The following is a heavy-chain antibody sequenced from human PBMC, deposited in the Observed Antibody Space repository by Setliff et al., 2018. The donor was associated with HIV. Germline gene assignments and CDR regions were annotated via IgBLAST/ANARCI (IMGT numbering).Heavy chain of an antibody. D-gene: IGHD5-12*01. CDR3: ARSRGTQQEEYYFDY. CDR2: IYYSGST. CDR1: GGSISSGSYY. Sequence: PSETLSLTCTVSGGSISSGSYYWSWIRQPPGKGLEWIGSIYYSGSTKYNPSLKSRVTMSLDTSKNQFSLKLSSVTAADTAVYYCARSRGTQQEEYYFDYWGPGTLVTVSS. V-gene: IGHV4-39*07. J-gene: IGHJ4*02.